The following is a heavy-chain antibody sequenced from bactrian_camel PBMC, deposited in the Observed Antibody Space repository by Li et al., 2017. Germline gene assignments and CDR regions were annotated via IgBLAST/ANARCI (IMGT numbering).Heavy chain of an antibody. Sequence: HVQLVESGGGSVQAGGSLTLSCSISGRHFTNYCMGWFRQPPGKEREGVALLFTRDASTYYGDSAKGRFTISLDNAKNTLYLLMNNLQTEDSAVYYCATPQNSWYAEYHYWGQGTQVTVS. J-gene: IGHJ4*01. D-gene: IGHD6*01. V-gene: IGHV3S63*01. CDR1: GRHFTNYC. CDR3: ATPQNSWYAEYHY. CDR2: LFTRDAST.